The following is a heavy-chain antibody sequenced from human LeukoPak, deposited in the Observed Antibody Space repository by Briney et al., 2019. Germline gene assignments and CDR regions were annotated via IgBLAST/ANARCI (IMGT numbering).Heavy chain of an antibody. CDR2: IKQGGSEK. CDR1: GFTFSSHW. CDR3: AREAKGSGGKDY. D-gene: IGHD4-23*01. V-gene: IGHV3-7*05. Sequence: PGGSLRLSCAASGFTFSSHWMTWVRQAPGKGLEWVANIKQGGSEKHYVDSVKGRLTISRDDAKNSLYLQMNSLTVEDTAVYYCAREAKGSGGKDYWGQGTLVTVSS. J-gene: IGHJ4*02.